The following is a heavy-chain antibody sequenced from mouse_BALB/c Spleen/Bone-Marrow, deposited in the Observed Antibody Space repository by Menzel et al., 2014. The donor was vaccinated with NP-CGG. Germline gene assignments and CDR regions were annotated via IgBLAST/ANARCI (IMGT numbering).Heavy chain of an antibody. CDR1: GFTFSSYA. V-gene: IGHV5-9-4*01. J-gene: IGHJ4*01. CDR2: ISSGGSYT. D-gene: IGHD3-2*02. Sequence: EVKVVESGGGLVKPGGSLKLSCAASGFTFSSYAMSWVRQSPEKRLEWVAEISSGGSYTYYPDTVAGRFTISRDSAKNTLYLEMSSLRSEDTAMYYCARSPQRDYAMDYWGQGTSVTVSS. CDR3: ARSPQRDYAMDY.